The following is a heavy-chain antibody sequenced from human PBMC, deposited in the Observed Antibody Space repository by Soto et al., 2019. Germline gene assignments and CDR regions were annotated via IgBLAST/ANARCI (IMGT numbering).Heavy chain of an antibody. V-gene: IGHV4-34*01. J-gene: IGHJ5*02. CDR1: GGSFSGYF. CDR2: INHSGST. Sequence: SETLSLTCAVYGGSFSGYFWSWIRQPPGKGLEWLGEINHSGSTNYNPSLKSRVTISVDTSKNQFSLKLSSVTAADTAVYYCARASSDSGSYNWCDPWGPGTLVTVSS. CDR3: ARASSDSGSYNWCDP. D-gene: IGHD3-10*01.